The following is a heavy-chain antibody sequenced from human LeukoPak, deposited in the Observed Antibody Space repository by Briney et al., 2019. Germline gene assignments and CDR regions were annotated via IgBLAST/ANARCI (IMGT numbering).Heavy chain of an antibody. CDR2: INSDGSGI. D-gene: IGHD6-13*01. CDR1: ELTFSSFW. J-gene: IGHJ3*02. V-gene: IGHV3-74*01. Sequence: GESLRLSCAASELTFSSFWMHWVRQAPGKGLVWVSRINSDGSGIRYADSVKGRFIISRDNAKNTLYLQMNSLRAEDTAVYYCARERRTSGWYDAFDMRGQGTMVTVSS. CDR3: ARERRTSGWYDAFDM.